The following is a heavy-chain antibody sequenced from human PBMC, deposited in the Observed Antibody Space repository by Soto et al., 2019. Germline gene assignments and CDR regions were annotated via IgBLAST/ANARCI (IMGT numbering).Heavy chain of an antibody. V-gene: IGHV1-18*04. J-gene: IGHJ3*02. D-gene: IGHD6-19*01. CDR2: ISAYNGNT. Sequence: GASVKVSCKAPGDTFTSYYLNWVRQAPGQGLEWMGWISAYNGNTNYAQKLQGRVTMTTDTSTSTAYMELRSLRSDDTAVYYCAREKQWLVGDAFDIWGQGTMVTVSS. CDR3: AREKQWLVGDAFDI. CDR1: GDTFTSYY.